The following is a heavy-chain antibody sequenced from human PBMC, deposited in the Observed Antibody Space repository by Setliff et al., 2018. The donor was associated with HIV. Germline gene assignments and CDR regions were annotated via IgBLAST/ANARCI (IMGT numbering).Heavy chain of an antibody. V-gene: IGHV4-34*01. CDR2: VYHSGSA. Sequence: SETLSLTCAVYGESFSGYYWSWIRQPPGEGLEWIGEVYHSGSANYNPSLKSRVTISVDTSKNQFSLKLTSVTAADTAVYYCARGLQAWGSAGPNWFDPWGQGTLVTVSS. J-gene: IGHJ5*02. CDR1: GESFSGYY. D-gene: IGHD7-27*01. CDR3: ARGLQAWGSAGPNWFDP.